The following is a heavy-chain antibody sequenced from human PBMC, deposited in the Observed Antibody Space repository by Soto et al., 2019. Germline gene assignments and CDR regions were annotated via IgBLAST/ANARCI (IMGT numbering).Heavy chain of an antibody. J-gene: IGHJ5*02. V-gene: IGHV4-30-4*01. D-gene: IGHD4-17*01. CDR1: GGSISSVDYY. CDR2: IYYSGST. Sequence: PSETLSLTCTVSGGSISSVDYYWSWIRQPPGKGLEWIGYIYYSGSTYYNPSLKSRVTISVDTSKNQFSLKLSSVTAADTAVYYCARVKGTTVVTRRHNWFDPWGQGTLVT. CDR3: ARVKGTTVVTRRHNWFDP.